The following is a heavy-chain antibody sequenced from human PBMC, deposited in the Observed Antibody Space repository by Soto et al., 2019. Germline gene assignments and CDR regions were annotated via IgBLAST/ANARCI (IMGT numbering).Heavy chain of an antibody. D-gene: IGHD6-19*01. CDR3: ASSHSSGWYLYAFDI. CDR1: GGTFSSYA. Sequence: ASVKVSCKASGGTFSSYAISWVRQAPGQGLEWMGGIIPIFGTANYAQKFQGRVTITADESTSTAYMELSSLRSEDTAVYYCASSHSSGWYLYAFDIWGQGTMVTV. CDR2: IIPIFGTA. V-gene: IGHV1-69*13. J-gene: IGHJ3*02.